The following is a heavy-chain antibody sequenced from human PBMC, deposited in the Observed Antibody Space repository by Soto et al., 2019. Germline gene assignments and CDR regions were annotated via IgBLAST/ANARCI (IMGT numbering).Heavy chain of an antibody. CDR3: VRVVAIPGYPDN. CDR1: GGTFSSCA. Sequence: QVQLVQSGAEVRQPASSVKVSCKTSGGTFSSCAICWVRQAPGQGLEWMAGIVPIVDTSTYAQKFQGRVTITADESTSTVYMELSSLRSDDTAVYYCVRVVAIPGYPDNWGQGTLVTVSS. D-gene: IGHD5-12*01. V-gene: IGHV1-69*12. CDR2: IVPIVDTS. J-gene: IGHJ4*02.